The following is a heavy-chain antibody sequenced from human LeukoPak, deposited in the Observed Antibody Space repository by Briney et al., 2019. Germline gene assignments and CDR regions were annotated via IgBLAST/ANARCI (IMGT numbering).Heavy chain of an antibody. D-gene: IGHD6-13*01. CDR3: ARTGIAAAGRWFDP. Sequence: PSETLSLTCTVSGGSISSYYWSWIRQPPGKGLEWIGYIYYSGSTNYNPSLKSRVTTSVDTSKNQFSLKLSSVTAADTAVYYCARTGIAAAGRWFDPWGQGTLVTVSS. J-gene: IGHJ5*02. CDR2: IYYSGST. V-gene: IGHV4-59*08. CDR1: GGSISSYY.